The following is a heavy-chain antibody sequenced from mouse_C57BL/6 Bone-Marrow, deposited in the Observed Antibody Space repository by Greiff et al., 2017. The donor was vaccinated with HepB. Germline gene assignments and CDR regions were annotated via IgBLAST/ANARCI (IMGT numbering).Heavy chain of an antibody. CDR2: IDPEDGDT. CDR1: GFNIKDYY. CDR3: TTRYYGSSIYAMDY. V-gene: IGHV14-1*01. J-gene: IGHJ4*01. D-gene: IGHD1-1*01. Sequence: EVKLQQSGAELVRPGASVKLSCTASGFNIKDYYMHWVKQRPEQGLEWIGRIDPEDGDTEYAPKFQGKATMTADPSSNTAYLQLSSLTSEDTAVYYCTTRYYGSSIYAMDYWGQGTSVTVSS.